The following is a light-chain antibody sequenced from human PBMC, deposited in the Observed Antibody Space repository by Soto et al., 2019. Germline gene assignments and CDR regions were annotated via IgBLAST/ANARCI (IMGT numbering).Light chain of an antibody. CDR3: SSYTSSSTLFYV. CDR1: NSDVGGYNY. Sequence: QSVLTQSASVSGSPGQSITISCTGTNSDVGGYNYVSWYQQHPGKAPQLMIYDVSNRPSGVSNRFSGSKSGNTASLTISGLQAEDEADYYCSSYTSSSTLFYVFGTGTKVTVL. V-gene: IGLV2-14*01. CDR2: DVS. J-gene: IGLJ1*01.